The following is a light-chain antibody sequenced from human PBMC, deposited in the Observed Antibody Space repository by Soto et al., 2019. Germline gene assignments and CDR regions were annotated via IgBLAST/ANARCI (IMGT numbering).Light chain of an antibody. CDR2: DVY. CDR1: RTDGDGHDY. J-gene: IGLJ1*01. CDR3: TSYTASSPFYV. Sequence: QSVLTQPASVSGSPGQSIAISCIGVRTDGDGHDYVSWYQQHPGQAPQLIIYDVYNRPSGVSDRFSGSKSGNTASLVISGLQVEDEADYFCTSYTASSPFYVFGAGTKVTVL. V-gene: IGLV2-14*03.